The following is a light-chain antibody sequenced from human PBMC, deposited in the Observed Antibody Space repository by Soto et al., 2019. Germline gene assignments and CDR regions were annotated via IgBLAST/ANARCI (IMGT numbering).Light chain of an antibody. CDR2: AAS. J-gene: IGKJ1*01. CDR1: QGISTF. CDR3: QHYNSYSEA. V-gene: IGKV1-9*01. Sequence: IELTRSASFXSAXGXXXXXXXXXASQGISTFLAWYQQKPGKAPKLLIYAASILQSGVPSRFSGSGSGTEFTLTISSLQPDDFATYYCQHYNSYSEAFGQGTKVDI.